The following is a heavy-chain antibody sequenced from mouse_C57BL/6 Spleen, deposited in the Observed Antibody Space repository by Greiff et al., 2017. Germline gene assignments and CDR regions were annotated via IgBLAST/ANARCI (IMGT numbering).Heavy chain of an antibody. CDR1: GFTFSSYA. J-gene: IGHJ3*01. CDR3: ARDKGSAMVATGGFAY. Sequence: EVQVVESGGGLVKPGASLKLSCAASGFTFSSYAMSWVRQTPEKRLEWVATISDGGSYTYYPANVKGRFTISRDTAKNTRYLQMSHLTSEDTAMYEWARDKGSAMVATGGFAYWGQGTLVTVSA. V-gene: IGHV5-4*01. D-gene: IGHD2-2*01. CDR2: ISDGGSYT.